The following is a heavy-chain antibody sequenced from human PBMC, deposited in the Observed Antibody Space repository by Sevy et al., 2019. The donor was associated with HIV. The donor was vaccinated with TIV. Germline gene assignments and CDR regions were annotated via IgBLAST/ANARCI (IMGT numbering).Heavy chain of an antibody. Sequence: GGSLRLSCAASGYIFSSYTMTWVRQAPGKGLEWVSGITGSGGNTYYADSVKGRFTISRDNSKSTMYLQMNNLSAEDTDVYYCAKGLRYKFYGEGNNYYYYGMDVWGQGTTVTVSS. D-gene: IGHD3-16*02. CDR3: AKGLRYKFYGEGNNYYYYGMDV. CDR2: ITGSGGNT. V-gene: IGHV3-23*01. J-gene: IGHJ6*02. CDR1: GYIFSSYT.